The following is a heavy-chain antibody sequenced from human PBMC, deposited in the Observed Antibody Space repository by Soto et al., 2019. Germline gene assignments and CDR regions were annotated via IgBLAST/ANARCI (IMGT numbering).Heavy chain of an antibody. CDR3: AKDHSIAAADYYFDY. CDR2: ISDDGRNK. Sequence: SLRLSCAASGFTFSSHGMHWVRQAPGKGLEWVAVISDDGRNKYYADSVKGRFTISRDNSKNTLYLQMNSLRVEDTAVYYCAKDHSIAAADYYFDYWGQGILVTVSS. D-gene: IGHD6-13*01. CDR1: GFTFSSHG. J-gene: IGHJ4*02. V-gene: IGHV3-30*18.